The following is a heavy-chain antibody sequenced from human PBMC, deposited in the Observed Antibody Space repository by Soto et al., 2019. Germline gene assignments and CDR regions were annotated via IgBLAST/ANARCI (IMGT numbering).Heavy chain of an antibody. V-gene: IGHV4-34*01. D-gene: IGHD3-3*01. J-gene: IGHJ6*03. Sequence: SETLSLTCAGYVGSFSGYYWSGIGHPPRNLLEWIVEINHSGSTNYNPSLKSRVTISVDTSKNQFSLKLSSVTAADTAVYYCARANLPTYYDFWRGYYMDVWGKGTTVTVSS. CDR2: INHSGST. CDR3: ARANLPTYYDFWRGYYMDV. CDR1: VGSFSGYY.